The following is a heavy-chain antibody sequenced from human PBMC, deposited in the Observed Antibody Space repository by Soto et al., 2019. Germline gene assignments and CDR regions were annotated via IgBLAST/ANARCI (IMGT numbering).Heavy chain of an antibody. D-gene: IGHD3-3*01. CDR2: IRSKANSYAT. CDR3: TTTSPFWSGYPKKTYYYYYMDV. V-gene: IGHV3-73*01. Sequence: GSLRLSCAASGFTFSGSAMHWVRQASGKGLEWVGRIRSKANSYATAYAASVKGRFTISRDDSKNTAYLQMNSLKTEDTAVYYRTTTSPFWSGYPKKTYYYYYMDVWGKGTTVTVSS. J-gene: IGHJ6*03. CDR1: GFTFSGSA.